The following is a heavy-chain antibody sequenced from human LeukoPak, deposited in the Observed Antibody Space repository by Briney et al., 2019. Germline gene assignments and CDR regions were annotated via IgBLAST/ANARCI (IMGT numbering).Heavy chain of an antibody. Sequence: PSETLPLTCTVSGGSISSSSYYWDWIRQPPGKGLEWIGSIYYSGSTYYNPSLKSRVTISVDTSKNQFSLKLSSVTAADTAVYYCAREGRSSSWYTAVARALRYNWFDPWGQGTLVTVSS. CDR3: AREGRSSSWYTAVARALRYNWFDP. CDR2: IYYSGST. J-gene: IGHJ5*02. CDR1: GGSISSSSYY. V-gene: IGHV4-39*07. D-gene: IGHD6-13*01.